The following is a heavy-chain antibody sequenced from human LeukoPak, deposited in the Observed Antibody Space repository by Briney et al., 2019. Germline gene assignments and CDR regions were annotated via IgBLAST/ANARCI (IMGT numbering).Heavy chain of an antibody. CDR2: IVSDGSGA. Sequence: GGSLRLSCAASGFTFSSHWMHWVRQAPGKGLVWISRIVSDGSGATYVDSVKGRFTTSRDNAKNTLYLQMNNLRAEDTAVYYCVRGSGARSYNWFDPWGQGTLVTVSS. J-gene: IGHJ5*02. CDR1: GFTFSSHW. V-gene: IGHV3-74*01. CDR3: VRGSGARSYNWFDP. D-gene: IGHD3-10*01.